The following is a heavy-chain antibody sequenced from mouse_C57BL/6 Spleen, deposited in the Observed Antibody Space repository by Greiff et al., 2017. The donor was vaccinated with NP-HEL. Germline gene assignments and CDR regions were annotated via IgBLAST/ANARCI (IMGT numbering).Heavy chain of an antibody. Sequence: VQLQQSGAELVRPGASVKLSCTASGFNIKDDYMHWVKQRPEQGLEWIGWIDPENGDTEYASKFQGKATITADTSSNTAYLQLSSLTSEDTAFYYCTTSGGSSFYDAMDYWGQGTSVTVSS. D-gene: IGHD1-1*01. CDR3: TTSGGSSFYDAMDY. V-gene: IGHV14-4*01. CDR1: GFNIKDDY. CDR2: IDPENGDT. J-gene: IGHJ4*01.